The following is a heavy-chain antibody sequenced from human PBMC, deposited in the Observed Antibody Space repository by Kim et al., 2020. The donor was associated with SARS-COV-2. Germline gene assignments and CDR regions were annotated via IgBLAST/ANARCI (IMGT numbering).Heavy chain of an antibody. D-gene: IGHD3-22*01. V-gene: IGHV1-18*01. Sequence: ASVKVSCKASGYTFTSYGIGWVRQAPGQGLEWMGWISVYNGDTTYAQKLQGRVTMTTDTSTSTAYMEVRGLRSDDTAGYYCARDGSSGYFYYFDYWGQGALVTVSS. CDR2: ISVYNGDT. J-gene: IGHJ4*02. CDR1: GYTFTSYG. CDR3: ARDGSSGYFYYFDY.